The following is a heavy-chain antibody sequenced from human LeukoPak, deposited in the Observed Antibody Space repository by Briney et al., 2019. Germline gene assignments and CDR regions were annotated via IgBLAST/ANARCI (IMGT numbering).Heavy chain of an antibody. J-gene: IGHJ4*02. D-gene: IGHD3-22*01. Sequence: SVKVSCKASGGTFSSYVISWVRQAPGQGLEWMGRIIPIFGTANYAQKFQGRVTITTDESTSTAYMELSSLRSEDTAVYYCARVSNEYYYDSSGYYTDYWGQGTLVTVSS. CDR1: GGTFSSYV. V-gene: IGHV1-69*05. CDR2: IIPIFGTA. CDR3: ARVSNEYYYDSSGYYTDY.